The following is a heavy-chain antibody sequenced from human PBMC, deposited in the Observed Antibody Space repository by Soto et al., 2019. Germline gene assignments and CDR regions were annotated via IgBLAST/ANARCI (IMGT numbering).Heavy chain of an antibody. CDR2: ISPKSANT. J-gene: IGHJ5*02. V-gene: IGHV1-18*04. D-gene: IGHD5-12*01. CDR3: ATSYDSGFDP. CDR1: GYSFSKYD. Sequence: QIQLVQSGAELKKPGASVKVSCEASGYSFSKYDISWLRQAPGQGPEWMGRISPKSANTNYAQKFQGRVTMTADTSTSTAYMELRGLRSYDTAVYYCATSYDSGFDPWGQGTLVTVSS.